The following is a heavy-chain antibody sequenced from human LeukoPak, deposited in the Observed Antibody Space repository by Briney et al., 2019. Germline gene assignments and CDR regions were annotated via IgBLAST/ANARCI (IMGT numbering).Heavy chain of an antibody. Sequence: PSETLSLTCAVYGGSFSGYYWSWIRQPPGKGLEWIGEIDHSGSTNYNPSLKSRVTISVDTSKNQFSLKLSSVTAADTAVYYCARGFNVVRHWFDPWGQETLVTVSS. CDR2: IDHSGST. J-gene: IGHJ5*02. CDR3: ARGFNVVRHWFDP. CDR1: GGSFSGYY. D-gene: IGHD3-22*01. V-gene: IGHV4-34*01.